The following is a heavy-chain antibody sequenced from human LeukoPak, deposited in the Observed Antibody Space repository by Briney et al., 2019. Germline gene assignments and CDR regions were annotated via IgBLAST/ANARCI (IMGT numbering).Heavy chain of an antibody. J-gene: IGHJ3*02. CDR1: GFTFGDYA. Sequence: PGGSLRLSCTGSGFTFGDYALAWVRQAPGKGLEWVGFIRSKAYGGTIEYAASVKGRFTISRDNSRNIAYLQMNSLKTEDTAVYYCTRGGDLGVPAALGIDAFDIWGQGTMVTVSS. CDR2: IRSKAYGGTI. V-gene: IGHV3-49*04. D-gene: IGHD2-2*01. CDR3: TRGGDLGVPAALGIDAFDI.